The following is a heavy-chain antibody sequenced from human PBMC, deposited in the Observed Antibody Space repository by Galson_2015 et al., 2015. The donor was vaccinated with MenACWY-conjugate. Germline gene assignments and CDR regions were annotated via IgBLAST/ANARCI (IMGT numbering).Heavy chain of an antibody. D-gene: IGHD6-19*01. J-gene: IGHJ4*02. CDR1: GFTFTSSA. V-gene: IGHV1-58*02. CDR2: IVVGSGNT. Sequence: SVKVSCKASGFTFTSSAMQWVRQARGQRLEWIGWIVVGSGNTNYAQKFQERVTITRDMSTSTAYMELSSVTAADTAVYYCARGLKRGLVPGHYWGQGTLVTVSS. CDR3: ARGLKRGLVPGHY.